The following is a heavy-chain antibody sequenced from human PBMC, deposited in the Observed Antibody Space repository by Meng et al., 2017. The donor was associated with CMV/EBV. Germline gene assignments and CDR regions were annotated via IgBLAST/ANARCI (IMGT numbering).Heavy chain of an antibody. V-gene: IGHV3-20*04. D-gene: IGHD6-19*01. J-gene: IGHJ4*02. Sequence: GESLKISCAASGFTFDDYGMSWVRQAPGKGLEWVSGINWNGGSTGYADSVKGRFTISRDNAKNSLYLQMNSLRAEDTALYYCARAPHTSIAVAPKLYYFDYWGQGTLVTVSS. CDR2: INWNGGST. CDR3: ARAPHTSIAVAPKLYYFDY. CDR1: GFTFDDYG.